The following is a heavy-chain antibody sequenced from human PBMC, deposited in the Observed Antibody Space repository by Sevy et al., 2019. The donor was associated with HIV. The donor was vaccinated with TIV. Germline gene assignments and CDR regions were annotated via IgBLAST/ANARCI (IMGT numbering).Heavy chain of an antibody. V-gene: IGHV3-30*04. J-gene: IGHJ6*02. D-gene: IGHD6-19*01. CDR3: ARSVLAVAGSYGMDV. CDR2: IASYGNDE. CDR1: GFTFSNYV. Sequence: GGSLRLSCAASGFTFSNYVMHWVRQAPGKGLEWVTFIASYGNDEDYAASVKGRFTISRDNSKNTLYLQMNSLRPEDTAVYYCARSVLAVAGSYGMDVWGQGTTVTVSS.